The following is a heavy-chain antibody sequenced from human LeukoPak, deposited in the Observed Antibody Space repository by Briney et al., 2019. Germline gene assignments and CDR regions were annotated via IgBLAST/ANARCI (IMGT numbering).Heavy chain of an antibody. J-gene: IGHJ4*02. Sequence: PGGSLRLSCAASGFTFSSYAMHWVRQAPGKGLEWVAVISYDGSNKYYADSVTGRFTISRDNPTDTLYLQMNSLTAEDTALYYCARATDRSYDDFWSGYFSSFDYWGQGTLVTVSS. V-gene: IGHV3-30-3*01. CDR1: GFTFSSYA. D-gene: IGHD3-3*01. CDR2: ISYDGSNK. CDR3: ARATDRSYDDFWSGYFSSFDY.